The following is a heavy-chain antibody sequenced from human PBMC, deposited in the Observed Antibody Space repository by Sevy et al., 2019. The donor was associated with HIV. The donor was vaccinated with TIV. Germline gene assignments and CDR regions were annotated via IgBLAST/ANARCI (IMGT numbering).Heavy chain of an antibody. Sequence: GGSLRLSCAASGFTFSSFGMNWVRQAPGKGLEWISYISHSTNTRLYTASVTGRFSISRDNARNSLYLQMNSLRAEDTAVYYCARESHFYDTTTFPENDYWGRGTLVTVSS. CDR2: ISHSTNTR. V-gene: IGHV3-48*01. CDR1: GFTFSSFG. J-gene: IGHJ4*02. D-gene: IGHD3-22*01. CDR3: ARESHFYDTTTFPENDY.